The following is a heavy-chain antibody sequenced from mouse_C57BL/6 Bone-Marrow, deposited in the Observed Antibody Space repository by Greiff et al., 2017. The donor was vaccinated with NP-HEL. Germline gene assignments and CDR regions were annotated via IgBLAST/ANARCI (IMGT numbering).Heavy chain of an antibody. Sequence: VQLVESGAELVKPGASVKLSCKASGYTFTSYWMQWVKQRPGQGLEWIGEIDPSDSYTNYNQKFKGKATLTVDTSSSTAYMQLSSLTSEDSAVYYCARYGNYGYFDVWGTGTTVTVSS. V-gene: IGHV1-50*01. CDR2: IDPSDSYT. CDR3: ARYGNYGYFDV. J-gene: IGHJ1*03. CDR1: GYTFTSYW. D-gene: IGHD2-1*01.